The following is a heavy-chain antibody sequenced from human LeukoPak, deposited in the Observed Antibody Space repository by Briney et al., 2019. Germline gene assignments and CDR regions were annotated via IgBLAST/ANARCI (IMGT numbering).Heavy chain of an antibody. Sequence: SETLSLTCTVSGGSISSSTYYWGWIRQPPGKGLEWIGNIYNSGSTYYNPSLKSRVTISVDTSKNQFSLKLSSVTAADTAVYYCARQAYSSNLGWFDPWGQGTLVTVSS. V-gene: IGHV4-39*01. J-gene: IGHJ5*02. CDR3: ARQAYSSNLGWFDP. D-gene: IGHD6-13*01. CDR2: IYNSGST. CDR1: GGSISSSTYY.